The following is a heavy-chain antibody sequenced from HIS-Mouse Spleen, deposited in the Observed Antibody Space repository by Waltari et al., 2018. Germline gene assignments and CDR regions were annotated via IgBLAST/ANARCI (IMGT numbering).Heavy chain of an antibody. D-gene: IGHD6-19*01. V-gene: IGHV3-30-3*01. CDR2: ISYDGSNK. CDR3: ARVNGIAVAGTDAFDI. J-gene: IGHJ3*02. Sequence: QVQLVESGGGVVQPGRPLRLSCAASGFTFSSYAMHWVRQAPGKGLEWVAVISYDGSNKYYADSVKGRFTISRDNSKNTLYLQMNSLRAEDTAVYYCARVNGIAVAGTDAFDIWGQGTMVTVSS. CDR1: GFTFSSYA.